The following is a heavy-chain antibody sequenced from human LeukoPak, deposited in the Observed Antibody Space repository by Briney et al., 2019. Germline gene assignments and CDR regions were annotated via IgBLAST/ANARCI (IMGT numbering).Heavy chain of an antibody. D-gene: IGHD2-2*01. CDR1: GYTFTSYG. V-gene: IGHV1-18*01. CDR2: ISAYNGNT. Sequence: ASVKVSCKASGYTFTSYGISWVRQAPGQGLEWMGWISAYNGNTNYAQKPQGRVTMTTDTSTSTGYMELRSLRSDDTAVYYCARDLLVYCRSTSCHYYYYGMDVWGQGTTVTVSS. J-gene: IGHJ6*02. CDR3: ARDLLVYCRSTSCHYYYYGMDV.